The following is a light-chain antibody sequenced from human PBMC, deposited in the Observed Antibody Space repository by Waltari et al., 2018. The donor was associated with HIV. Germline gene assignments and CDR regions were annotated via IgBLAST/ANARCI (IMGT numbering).Light chain of an antibody. Sequence: EIVLTQSPATLSLSPGDRATLSCRASQSVSSYLAWYQQKPAQAPRLLIYDACNRATGIPARFSGSGSGTDFTLTISSLEPEDFAVYYCQQRSNWPGTFGQGTKVEIK. CDR2: DAC. CDR3: QQRSNWPGT. V-gene: IGKV3-11*01. CDR1: QSVSSY. J-gene: IGKJ1*01.